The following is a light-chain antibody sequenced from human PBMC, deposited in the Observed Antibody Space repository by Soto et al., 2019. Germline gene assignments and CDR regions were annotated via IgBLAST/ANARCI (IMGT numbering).Light chain of an antibody. J-gene: IGKJ2*01. CDR2: GAS. CDR1: QSVSSSY. Sequence: EIVLTQSPGTLSLSPGERATLSCRASQSVSSSYLAWYQQKPGQAPRLLIYGASSRATCIPDRFSGSGSGTDLTLTISRLEPDDFAVYYCQQYGSSPYTFGQGTKLEIK. V-gene: IGKV3-20*01. CDR3: QQYGSSPYT.